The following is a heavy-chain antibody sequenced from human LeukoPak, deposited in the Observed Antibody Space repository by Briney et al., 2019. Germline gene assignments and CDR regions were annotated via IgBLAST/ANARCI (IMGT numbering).Heavy chain of an antibody. CDR2: IIPIFGTA. V-gene: IGHV1-69*05. Sequence: ASVKVSCKACGGTFSSYAISWVRQAPGQGLEWMGGIIPIFGTANYAQKFQGRVTITRNTSISTAYMELSSLRSEDTAVYYSARGVRTAANHFYYYYGMDVWGQGTTVTVSS. D-gene: IGHD2-2*01. CDR1: GGTFSSYA. CDR3: ARGVRTAANHFYYYYGMDV. J-gene: IGHJ6*02.